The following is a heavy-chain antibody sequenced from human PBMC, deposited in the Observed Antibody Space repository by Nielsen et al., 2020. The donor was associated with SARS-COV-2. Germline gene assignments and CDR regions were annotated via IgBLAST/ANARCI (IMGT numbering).Heavy chain of an antibody. CDR2: MNPNSGNT. J-gene: IGHJ6*02. D-gene: IGHD3-10*01. CDR3: ARDMELTYYYGSGSLRGMDV. Sequence: ASVKVSCKASGYTFTSYDINWMRQATGQGLEWMGWMNPNSGNTGYAQKFQGRVTMTRNTSISTAYMELSSLRSEDTAVYYCARDMELTYYYGSGSLRGMDVWGQGTTVTVSS. CDR1: GYTFTSYD. V-gene: IGHV1-8*01.